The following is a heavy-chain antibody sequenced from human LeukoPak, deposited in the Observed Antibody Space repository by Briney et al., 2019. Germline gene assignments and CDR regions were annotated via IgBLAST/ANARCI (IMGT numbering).Heavy chain of an antibody. CDR1: GYTLTELS. D-gene: IGHD4-23*01. Sequence: ASVKVSCKVSGYTLTELSMHWVRQAPGKGLEWMGGFDPEDGETIYAQKFQGRVTMTEDTSTDTVYMELSSLRSEDTAVYYCATLIDYGGNSYRDAFDIWGQGTMVTVSS. CDR2: FDPEDGET. V-gene: IGHV1-24*01. J-gene: IGHJ3*02. CDR3: ATLIDYGGNSYRDAFDI.